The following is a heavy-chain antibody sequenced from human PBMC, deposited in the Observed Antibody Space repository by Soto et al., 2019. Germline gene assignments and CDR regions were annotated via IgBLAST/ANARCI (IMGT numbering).Heavy chain of an antibody. CDR1: GGTFSSYA. D-gene: IGHD3-3*01. CDR2: IIPIFGTA. J-gene: IGHJ6*02. Sequence: SVKVSCKASGGTFSSYAISWVRQAPGQGLEWMGGIIPIFGTANYAQKFQGRVTITAGKSTSTAYMELSSLRSEDTAVYYCARDYDFWSGKAGYYYGMDVWGQGTTVTV. CDR3: ARDYDFWSGKAGYYYGMDV. V-gene: IGHV1-69*06.